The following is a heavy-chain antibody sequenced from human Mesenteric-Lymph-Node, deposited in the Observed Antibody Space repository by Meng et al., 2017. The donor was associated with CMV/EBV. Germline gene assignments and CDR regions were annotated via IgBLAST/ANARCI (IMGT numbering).Heavy chain of an antibody. Sequence: GESLKISCAASGFTFDDYGMSWVRQAPGKGLEWVANIREDGSDKYYVDSVKGRFTISKDNAENSLYLQMNSLRDEDTAIYYCARDPGSGWWGAFDYWGQGTLVTVSS. V-gene: IGHV3-7*01. CDR3: ARDPGSGWWGAFDY. J-gene: IGHJ4*02. CDR2: IREDGSDK. D-gene: IGHD6-19*01. CDR1: GFTFDDYG.